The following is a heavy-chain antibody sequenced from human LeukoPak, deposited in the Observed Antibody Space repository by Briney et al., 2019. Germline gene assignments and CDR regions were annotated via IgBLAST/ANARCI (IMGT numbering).Heavy chain of an antibody. J-gene: IGHJ3*02. CDR1: GFSLSNARMG. CDR2: IFSNDEK. D-gene: IGHD6-19*01. CDR3: ARWVSSGWYRFDI. Sequence: ESGPTLVDPTETLTLTCTVSGFSLSNARMGVSWIRQPPGKALEWLAHIFSNDEKSYSTSLKSRLTISKDTSKSQVVLTMTNMDPVDTATYYCARWVSSGWYRFDIWGQGTMVTVSS. V-gene: IGHV2-26*01.